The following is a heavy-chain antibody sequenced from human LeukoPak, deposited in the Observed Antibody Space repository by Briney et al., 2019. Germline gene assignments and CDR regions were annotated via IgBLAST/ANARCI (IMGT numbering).Heavy chain of an antibody. CDR3: ARSITMVRGVIIFC. CDR2: INPNSGGT. D-gene: IGHD3-10*01. V-gene: IGHV1-2*06. Sequence: ASVKVSCKASGYTFTGYYMHWVRQAPGQGLEWMGRINPNSGGTNYAQKFQGRVTMTRDTSISTAYMELSRLRSDDTAVYYCARSITMVRGVIIFCWDQGTLVTVSS. J-gene: IGHJ4*02. CDR1: GYTFTGYY.